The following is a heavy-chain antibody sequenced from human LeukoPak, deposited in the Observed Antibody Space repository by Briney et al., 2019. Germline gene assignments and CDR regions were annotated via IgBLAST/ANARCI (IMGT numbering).Heavy chain of an antibody. CDR2: INPSGGSI. Sequence: ASVKVSCKASGDTFSSYYMHWVRQAPGQGLEWMGIINPSGGSISYAQKFQGRVTMTRDMSTSTVYMELSSLRSEDTAVYYCARDRRYCSGGSCYLTYAFDIWGQGTMVTVSS. CDR3: ARDRRYCSGGSCYLTYAFDI. D-gene: IGHD2-15*01. CDR1: GDTFSSYY. V-gene: IGHV1-46*01. J-gene: IGHJ3*02.